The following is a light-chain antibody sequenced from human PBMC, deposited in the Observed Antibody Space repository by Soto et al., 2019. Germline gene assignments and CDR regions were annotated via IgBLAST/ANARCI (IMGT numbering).Light chain of an antibody. CDR2: DAS. CDR3: QQRSNWRFT. V-gene: IGKV3-11*01. Sequence: EIVLTQSPATLSLSRGERATLSCRASQSVSSDLAWYQQKPGQAPRLLIYDASNRATGIPARFSGSGSGTDFTLTISSLEPEVFAVYYCQQRSNWRFTFGPGTKVDIK. CDR1: QSVSSD. J-gene: IGKJ3*01.